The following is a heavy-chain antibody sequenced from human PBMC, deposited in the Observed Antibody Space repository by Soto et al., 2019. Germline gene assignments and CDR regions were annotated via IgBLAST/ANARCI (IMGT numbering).Heavy chain of an antibody. J-gene: IGHJ5*02. D-gene: IGHD1-26*01. V-gene: IGHV3-30-3*01. CDR2: VSYDGNIK. Sequence: QVQLVESGGAAVQPGGSLRLSCAASGFTFSTYALHWVRQAPGKGLEWVAVVSYDGNIKYYADSVEGRFSISKDNSKSTLFLQMNSLRPEDTARYYCARDAHQYGGTYYRWFDTWGQGTRVTVSS. CDR3: ARDAHQYGGTYYRWFDT. CDR1: GFTFSTYA.